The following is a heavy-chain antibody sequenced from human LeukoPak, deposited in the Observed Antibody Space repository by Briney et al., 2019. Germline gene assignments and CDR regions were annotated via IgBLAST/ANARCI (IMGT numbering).Heavy chain of an antibody. CDR2: IIPIFGTA. V-gene: IGHV1-69*05. Sequence: SVTVSCKASGGTFSSYAISWVRQAPGQGLEWMGGIIPIFGTANYAQKFQGSVTITTDESTSTAYMELSSLRSEDTAVYYCAVGRVGSSTRHYYYYYMDVWGKGTTVTVSS. CDR3: AVGRVGSSTRHYYYYYMDV. J-gene: IGHJ6*03. D-gene: IGHD2-2*01. CDR1: GGTFSSYA.